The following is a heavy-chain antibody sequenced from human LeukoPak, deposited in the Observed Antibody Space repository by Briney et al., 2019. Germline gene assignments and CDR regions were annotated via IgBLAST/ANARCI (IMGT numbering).Heavy chain of an antibody. J-gene: IGHJ4*02. D-gene: IGHD3-9*01. CDR1: GYTFTGYY. Sequence: ASVKVSCKASGYTFTGYYIHWVRQAPGQGLEWMGWINPNSGGTDYAQRFQGRVTMTRDTSINTAYVELSRLRSDDTAVYYCARDGAYYDILIPPDYWGQGTLVTVSS. CDR3: ARDGAYYDILIPPDY. CDR2: INPNSGGT. V-gene: IGHV1-2*02.